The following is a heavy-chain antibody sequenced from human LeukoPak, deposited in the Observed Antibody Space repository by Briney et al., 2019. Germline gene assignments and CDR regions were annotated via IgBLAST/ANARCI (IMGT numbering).Heavy chain of an antibody. CDR1: GFTFSSYS. CDR3: ARESYTGYSYGYNYYYYGMDV. Sequence: GGSLRLSCAASGFTFSSYSMNWVRQAPGEGLEWVSSISSSSSYIYYADSVKGRFTISRDNAKNSLYLQMNSLRAEDTAVYYCARESYTGYSYGYNYYYYGMDVWGQGTTVTVSS. D-gene: IGHD5-18*01. J-gene: IGHJ6*02. V-gene: IGHV3-21*01. CDR2: ISSSSSYI.